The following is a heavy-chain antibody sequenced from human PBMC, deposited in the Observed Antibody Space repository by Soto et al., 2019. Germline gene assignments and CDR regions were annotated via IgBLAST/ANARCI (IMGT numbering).Heavy chain of an antibody. Sequence: SETLSLTCTVSGGSVSSGDYYWSWIRQPPGKGLEWIGHIYYSGSTNYNPSLKSRVTISVDTPKNQFSLKLSSVTAADTAVYYCARALRFLEWSPSWFDPWGQGTLVTVSS. D-gene: IGHD3-3*01. J-gene: IGHJ5*02. CDR3: ARALRFLEWSPSWFDP. V-gene: IGHV4-61*08. CDR2: IYYSGST. CDR1: GGSVSSGDYY.